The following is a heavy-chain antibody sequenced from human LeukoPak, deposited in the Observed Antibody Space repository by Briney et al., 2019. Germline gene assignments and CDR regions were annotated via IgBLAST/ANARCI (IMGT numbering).Heavy chain of an antibody. CDR2: ISGSGGST. D-gene: IGHD5-12*01. CDR3: ARVGLDRRGYSGYEAFDY. CDR1: GFTFSIYA. Sequence: GSLRLSCAASGFTFSIYAMSWVRQAPGKGLEWVSAISGSGGSTYYADSVKGRFTISRDNAKNSQYLQMNRLRVEDTAVYYCARVGLDRRGYSGYEAFDYWGQGTLVTVSS. V-gene: IGHV3-23*01. J-gene: IGHJ4*02.